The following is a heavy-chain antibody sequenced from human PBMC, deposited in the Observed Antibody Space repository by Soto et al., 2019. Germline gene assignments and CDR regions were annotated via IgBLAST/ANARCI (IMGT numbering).Heavy chain of an antibody. D-gene: IGHD2-15*01. J-gene: IGHJ4*02. CDR3: ARGGLQVVDF. Sequence: GGSLRLSCAASGFTFSNYWMTWVRQAPGKGLEWVASIKLDGSEKYYVDSVRGRFTISRDSAKNSLYLQMNSLRAEDTAVYYCARGGLQVVDFWGQGTLVTVSS. CDR2: IKLDGSEK. V-gene: IGHV3-7*05. CDR1: GFTFSNYW.